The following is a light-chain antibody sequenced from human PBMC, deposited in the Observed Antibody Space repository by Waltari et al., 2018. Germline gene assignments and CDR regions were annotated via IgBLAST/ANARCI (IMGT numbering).Light chain of an antibody. CDR3: AAWDDSRNGPV. J-gene: IGLJ3*02. CDR1: SPNLGRNP. CDR2: NND. Sequence: QSVLTQPPSASGTPGQRVTISCSGSSPNLGRNPVNWYQQLPGTAPKLLIYNNDQRPSGVPDRFSGSKSGTSASLAISGLQSEDEADYYCAAWDDSRNGPVFGGGTKLPVL. V-gene: IGLV1-44*01.